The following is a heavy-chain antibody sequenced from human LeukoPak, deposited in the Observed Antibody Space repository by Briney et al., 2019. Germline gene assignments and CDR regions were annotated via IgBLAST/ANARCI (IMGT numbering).Heavy chain of an antibody. D-gene: IGHD3-10*01. J-gene: IGHJ6*04. Sequence: GGSLRLSCAASGFTFSSYSMNWVRQAPGKGLEWVSSISSSSSYIYYADSVKGRFTIFRDNAKNSLYLQMNSLRAEDTAVYYCAREENRFGELLGNYYYYGMDVWGKGTTVTVSS. CDR3: AREENRFGELLGNYYYYGMDV. CDR2: ISSSSSYI. CDR1: GFTFSSYS. V-gene: IGHV3-21*01.